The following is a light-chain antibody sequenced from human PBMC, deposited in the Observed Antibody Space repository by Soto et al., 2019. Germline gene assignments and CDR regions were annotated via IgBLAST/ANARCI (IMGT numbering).Light chain of an antibody. CDR2: WAS. Sequence: DIVMTQSPDSLAVSLGERATINCKSSQSVLYSSNNKNYLAWYQQKPGQPPKLLIYWASTRESGVPDRFSGSGSGTDFTLTISSLQAEDVAVYYWQQHYSTPWTFGQGTKVEIK. CDR1: QSVLYSSNNKNY. J-gene: IGKJ1*01. V-gene: IGKV4-1*01. CDR3: QQHYSTPWT.